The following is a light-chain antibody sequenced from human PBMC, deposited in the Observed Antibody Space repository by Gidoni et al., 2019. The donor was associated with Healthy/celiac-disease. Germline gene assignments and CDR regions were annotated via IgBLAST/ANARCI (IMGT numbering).Light chain of an antibody. V-gene: IGKV3-11*01. CDR3: QQRSNWPRT. CDR2: DAS. J-gene: IGKJ1*01. CDR1: HMVSSY. Sequence: PATRSLAPGEIATRSGRASHMVSSYLAWYQPKPGQAPRLLIYDASNWATGIPARFSGSGSGTDFTLTISSLEPEDFAVYSCQQRSNWPRTFGQGTKVEIK.